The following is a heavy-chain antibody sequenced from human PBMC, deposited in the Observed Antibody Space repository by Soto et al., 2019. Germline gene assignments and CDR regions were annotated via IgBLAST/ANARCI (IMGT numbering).Heavy chain of an antibody. CDR1: GFTFSNYG. J-gene: IGHJ4*02. D-gene: IGHD3-10*01. Sequence: QVQLVESGGGVVQPGGSLRLSCAASGFTFSNYGMHWVRQAPGKGLERVAVISNDGSTEYYADFVKGRFTISRDKSTNMVQLQLNSLRVEDTAVYYCAKEGGSSGDTSRFQYDHWGQGTLVTVSS. CDR2: ISNDGSTE. V-gene: IGHV3-30*18. CDR3: AKEGGSSGDTSRFQYDH.